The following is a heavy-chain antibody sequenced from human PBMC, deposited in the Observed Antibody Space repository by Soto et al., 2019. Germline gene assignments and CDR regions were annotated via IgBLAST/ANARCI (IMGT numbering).Heavy chain of an antibody. CDR3: ARDSPIGITFSGYDAMDS. CDR1: GGTFSTST. D-gene: IGHD5-12*01. CDR2: TIPLLNVA. J-gene: IGHJ4*02. Sequence: QVHLVQSGAEVKKPGSSVKVSCKASGGTFSTSTFTCVRQAPGQGLEWMGRTIPLLNVADYAQDFQGRLTITTDNETSTTYMELTSLTSKDTSVYYCARDSPIGITFSGYDAMDSWGQGPLVTGSS. V-gene: IGHV1-69*08.